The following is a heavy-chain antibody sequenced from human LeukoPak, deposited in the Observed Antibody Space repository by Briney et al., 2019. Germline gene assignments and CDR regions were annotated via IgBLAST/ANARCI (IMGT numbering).Heavy chain of an antibody. D-gene: IGHD7-27*01. CDR2: ISSTSGVI. CDR3: AKDLDPTNWGKTRYIYYYGMDV. V-gene: IGHV3-11*04. J-gene: IGHJ6*02. CDR1: GFTFSDYY. Sequence: GGSLRLSCAASGFTFSDYYMSWIRQAPGKGLEWVSYISSTSGVIYYADSVKGRFTISRDNAKSSLYLQMNSLRAEDTAVYYCAKDLDPTNWGKTRYIYYYGMDVWGQGTTVTVSS.